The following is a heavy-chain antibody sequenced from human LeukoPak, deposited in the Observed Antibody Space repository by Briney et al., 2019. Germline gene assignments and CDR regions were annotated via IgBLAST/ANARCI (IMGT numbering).Heavy chain of an antibody. V-gene: IGHV3-30*18. CDR2: ISYDGSNK. D-gene: IGHD1-26*01. CDR1: GFTFSSYG. Sequence: GGSLRLSCPASGFTFSSYGMHWVRQAPGKGLEWVAVISYDGSNKYYADSVKGRFTISRDNSKNTLYLQMNSLRAEDTAVYYCAKEGSGSQGAFDIWGQGTMVTVSS. CDR3: AKEGSGSQGAFDI. J-gene: IGHJ3*02.